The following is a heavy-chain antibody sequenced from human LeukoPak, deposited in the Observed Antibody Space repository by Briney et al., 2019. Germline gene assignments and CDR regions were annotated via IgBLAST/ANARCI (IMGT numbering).Heavy chain of an antibody. Sequence: SETLSLTCAVYGGSFSGYYWSWIRQPPGKGPEWIGEINHSGSTNYNPSLKSRVTISVDTSKNQFSLKLSSVTAADTAVYYCARRGVDTAMVFFDYWGQGTLVTVSS. V-gene: IGHV4-34*01. CDR2: INHSGST. D-gene: IGHD5-18*01. CDR1: GGSFSGYY. J-gene: IGHJ4*02. CDR3: ARRGVDTAMVFFDY.